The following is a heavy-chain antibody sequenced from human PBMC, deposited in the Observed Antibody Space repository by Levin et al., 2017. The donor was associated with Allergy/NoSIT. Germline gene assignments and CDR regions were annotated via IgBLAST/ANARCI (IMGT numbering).Heavy chain of an antibody. V-gene: IGHV3-30*04. CDR3: ARAYYDSSGYYSPFDY. Sequence: LSLTCAASGFTFSSYAMHWVRQAPGKGLEWVAVISYDGSNKYYADSVKGRFTISRDNSKNTLYLQMNSLRAEDTAVYYCARAYYDSSGYYSPFDYWGQGTLVTVSS. CDR2: ISYDGSNK. D-gene: IGHD3-22*01. CDR1: GFTFSSYA. J-gene: IGHJ4*02.